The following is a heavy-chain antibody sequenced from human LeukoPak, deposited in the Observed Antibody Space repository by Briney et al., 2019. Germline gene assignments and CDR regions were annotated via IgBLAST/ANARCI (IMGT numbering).Heavy chain of an antibody. V-gene: IGHV4-34*01. CDR2: INHSGST. J-gene: IGHJ5*02. CDR3: VRGFTMMIS. CDR1: GGSFSGYY. Sequence: SETLSLTCAVYGGSFSGYYWSWIRQPPGKGLEWIGEINHSGSTNYNPSLKSRVTISVDTSKNQFSLKLSSVTAADTAVYYCVRGFTMMISWGQGTLVTVSS. D-gene: IGHD3-22*01.